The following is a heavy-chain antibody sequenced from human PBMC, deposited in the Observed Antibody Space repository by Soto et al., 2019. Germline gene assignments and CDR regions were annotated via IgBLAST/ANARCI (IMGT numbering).Heavy chain of an antibody. J-gene: IGHJ3*02. V-gene: IGHV3-23*01. CDR2: ISGSGGST. CDR1: GVTCRNAW. Sequence: GGSLRLSWAASGVTCRNAWMNWVRQAPGKGLEWVSAISGSGGSTYYADSVKGRFTISRDNSKNTLYLQMNSLRAEDTAVYYCAKVPGPIVGAANAFDIWGQGTMVTVSS. CDR3: AKVPGPIVGAANAFDI. D-gene: IGHD1-26*01.